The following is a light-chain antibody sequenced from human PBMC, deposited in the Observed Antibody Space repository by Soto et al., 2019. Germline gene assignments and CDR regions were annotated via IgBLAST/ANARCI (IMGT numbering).Light chain of an antibody. V-gene: IGKV3-11*01. CDR3: QQRSSWPIT. CDR2: DAS. Sequence: ELVLAQSPATLSLSPGERATLSCRASQSVSSYLAWHQQKPGQAPRLLIYDASNRATGIPARFSGSGSGTDFTLTISSLEPEDFAVYYCQQRSSWPITFGQGTRLEIK. J-gene: IGKJ5*01. CDR1: QSVSSY.